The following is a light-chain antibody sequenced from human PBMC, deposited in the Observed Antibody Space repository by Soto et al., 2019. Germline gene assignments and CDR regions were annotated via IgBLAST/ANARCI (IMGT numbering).Light chain of an antibody. J-gene: IGLJ1*01. V-gene: IGLV2-14*03. Sequence: QSVLTQPASVSGSPGQSITISCTGTSSDVGGYNYVSWYQHHPRKVPQLMIYDVSNRPSGVSNRFSGSKSGNTASLTISGLQAEDEADYYCYSYTSSNTYVFGTGTKLTVL. CDR2: DVS. CDR3: YSYTSSNTYV. CDR1: SSDVGGYNY.